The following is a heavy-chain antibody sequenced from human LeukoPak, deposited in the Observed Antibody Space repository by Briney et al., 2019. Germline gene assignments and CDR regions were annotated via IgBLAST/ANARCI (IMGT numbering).Heavy chain of an antibody. V-gene: IGHV4-59*12. CDR1: GGSIGSYY. CDR2: MHYSGST. CDR3: ARGRGMATIPFDY. D-gene: IGHD5-24*01. J-gene: IGHJ4*02. Sequence: SETLSLTCTVSGGSIGSYYWSWIRQPPGRGLEWIGYMHYSGSTNNNPSLKSRLSISVDTSKNQFSLKLRSVTAADTAVYYCARGRGMATIPFDYWGQGTLVTVSS.